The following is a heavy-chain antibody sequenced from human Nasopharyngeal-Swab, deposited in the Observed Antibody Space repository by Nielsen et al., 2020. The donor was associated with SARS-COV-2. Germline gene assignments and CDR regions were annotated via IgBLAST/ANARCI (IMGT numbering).Heavy chain of an antibody. J-gene: IGHJ4*02. V-gene: IGHV3-30*18. CDR2: ISYDGSNK. Sequence: GESLKISCAASGFTFSRYGMHWVRQAPGKGLEWVAVISYDGSNKYYADSVKGRFTISRDNSKNTLYLQMNSLRAEDTAVYYCANSGIAVAGTMYWGQGTLVTVSS. D-gene: IGHD6-19*01. CDR3: ANSGIAVAGTMY. CDR1: GFTFSRYG.